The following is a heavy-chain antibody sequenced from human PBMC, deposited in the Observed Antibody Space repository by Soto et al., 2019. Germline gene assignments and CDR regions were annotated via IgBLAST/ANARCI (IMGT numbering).Heavy chain of an antibody. CDR2: INHSGST. J-gene: IGHJ4*02. Sequence: QLQLQESGPGLVKPSETLSLTCRVSDGSMNSDSSYWGWIRQPPGKGLEWIGVINHSGSTYHNLSLKGRVTMSVDASRNPFSLKLTSMTAADPAVYYCARLGGYVSVGYYYLWDSWGQGTLVTVSS. CDR3: ARLGGYVSVGYYYLWDS. D-gene: IGHD3-22*01. CDR1: DGSMNSDSSY. V-gene: IGHV4-39*01.